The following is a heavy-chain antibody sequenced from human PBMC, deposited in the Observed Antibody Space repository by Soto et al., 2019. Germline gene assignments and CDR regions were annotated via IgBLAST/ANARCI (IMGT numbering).Heavy chain of an antibody. V-gene: IGHV3-53*04. CDR2: IYSGGST. CDR1: GFTVSSNY. CDR3: ARDQGTGSDAFDI. Sequence: GGSLRLSCAASGFTVSSNYMSWVRQAPGKGLEWVSVIYSGGSTYYVDSVKGRFTISRHNSKNTLYLQMNSLRAEDTAVYYCARDQGTGSDAFDIWGQGTMVTVSS. J-gene: IGHJ3*02. D-gene: IGHD1-1*01.